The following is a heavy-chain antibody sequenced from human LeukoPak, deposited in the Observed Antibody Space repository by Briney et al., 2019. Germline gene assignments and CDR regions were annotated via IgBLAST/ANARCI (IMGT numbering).Heavy chain of an antibody. Sequence: GGSLRLSCTASGFTFSGHWMHGVRHPPGMGLVWVSRINERGADSMYAASVKGRFTISRDNAKNTVYLQMNSLRAQDTAVYYCVRDETLWTLDWWGQGTLVSVSS. J-gene: IGHJ4*02. CDR2: INERGADS. D-gene: IGHD1-1*01. V-gene: IGHV3-74*03. CDR1: GFTFSGHW. CDR3: VRDETLWTLDW.